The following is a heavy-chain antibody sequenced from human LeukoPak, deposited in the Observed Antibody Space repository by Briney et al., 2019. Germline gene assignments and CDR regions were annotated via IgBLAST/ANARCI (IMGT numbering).Heavy chain of an antibody. Sequence: SETLSLTCTVSDGSISSSSYYWGWIRQPPGKGLEWIGSIYYSGSTYYNPSLKSRVTISVDTSKNQFSLKLSSVTAADTAVYYCARDQPDSGPSRPARGVDYWGQGTLVTVSS. CDR1: DGSISSSSYY. V-gene: IGHV4-39*07. J-gene: IGHJ4*02. CDR3: ARDQPDSGPSRPARGVDY. CDR2: IYYSGST. D-gene: IGHD5-12*01.